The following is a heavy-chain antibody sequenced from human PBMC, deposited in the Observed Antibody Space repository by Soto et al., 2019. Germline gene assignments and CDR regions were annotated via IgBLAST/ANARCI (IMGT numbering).Heavy chain of an antibody. Sequence: ASVKVSCKASGYTFTSYGISWVRQAPGQGLEWMGWISAYNGNTNYAQKLQGRVTMTTDTSTSTAYMELRSLRSDDTAVYYCARGLNVDTAMVGGGCLGYWGQGTLVTVSS. CDR3: ARGLNVDTAMVGGGCLGY. CDR2: ISAYNGNT. CDR1: GYTFTSYG. V-gene: IGHV1-18*01. D-gene: IGHD5-18*01. J-gene: IGHJ4*02.